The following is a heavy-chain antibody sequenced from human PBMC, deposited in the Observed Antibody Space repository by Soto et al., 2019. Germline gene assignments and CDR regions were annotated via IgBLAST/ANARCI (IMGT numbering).Heavy chain of an antibody. CDR2: INHSGST. D-gene: IGHD3-22*01. CDR1: GGSFSGYY. CDR3: ARERCDRASFRPNFDS. Sequence: PSETLSLTCAVSGGSFSGYYWSWIRQPPGEGLEWIGEINHSGSTNYNPSPKSRVTISVDTSKNQFSLKLNSVTAADTAVYYWARERCDRASFRPNFDSRGQGIPVT. V-gene: IGHV4-34*01. J-gene: IGHJ4*02.